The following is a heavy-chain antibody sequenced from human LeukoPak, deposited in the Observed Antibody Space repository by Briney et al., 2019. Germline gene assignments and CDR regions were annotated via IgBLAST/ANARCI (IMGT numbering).Heavy chain of an antibody. Sequence: GGSLRLSRAASGFTFSSYAMSWVRQAPGKGLEWVSAISGSGGSTYYADSVKGRFTISRDNSKNTLYLQMNSLRAEDTAVYYCAKHQHYSGSYPPDAFDIWGQGTMVTVSS. CDR3: AKHQHYSGSYPPDAFDI. J-gene: IGHJ3*02. CDR1: GFTFSSYA. V-gene: IGHV3-23*01. D-gene: IGHD1-26*01. CDR2: ISGSGGST.